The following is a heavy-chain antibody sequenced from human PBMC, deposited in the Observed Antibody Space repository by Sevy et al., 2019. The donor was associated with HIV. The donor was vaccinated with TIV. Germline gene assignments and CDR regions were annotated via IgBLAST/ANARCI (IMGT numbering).Heavy chain of an antibody. D-gene: IGHD2-2*01. V-gene: IGHV3-30*18. J-gene: IGHJ4*02. Sequence: GGSLRLSCAASGFTFSSYGMHWVRQAPGKGLEWVAVISYDGSNKYYADSVKGRFTISRDNSKNTLYLQMNSLRAEDTAVYYSAKHAGYCSSTSCYAIYYFDYWGQGTLVTVSS. CDR3: AKHAGYCSSTSCYAIYYFDY. CDR2: ISYDGSNK. CDR1: GFTFSSYG.